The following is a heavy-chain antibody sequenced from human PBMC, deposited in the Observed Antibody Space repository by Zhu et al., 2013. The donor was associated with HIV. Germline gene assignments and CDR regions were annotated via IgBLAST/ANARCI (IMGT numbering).Heavy chain of an antibody. D-gene: IGHD2-21*02. CDR2: INHRGSA. V-gene: IGHV4-34*02. J-gene: IGHJ6*03. CDR3: ARRGPSMRYSDGDSAGHMDV. Sequence: VQLQQWGAGLLRPSETLSLTCGVSGGSFSGYFWTWIRQSPGKGLEWLGEINHRGSANYNPSLDSRLTISVDSSKNQFSLMLKSVTAADTGVYYCARRGPSMRYSDGDSAGHMDVWGKGAAVIVSS. CDR1: GGSFSGYF.